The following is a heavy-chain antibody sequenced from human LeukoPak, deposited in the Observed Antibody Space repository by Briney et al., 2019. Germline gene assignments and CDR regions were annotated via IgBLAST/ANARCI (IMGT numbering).Heavy chain of an antibody. Sequence: PGGSLRLSCIASGFTFSSYEMDWVRRAPGKGLEWVSYIGSSGGSRYYADSVKGRLTTSRDNAKNSLYLQMNSLRAEDTAVYYCAREDGDAFDIWGQGTMVTVSS. CDR2: IGSSGGSR. CDR3: AREDGDAFDI. J-gene: IGHJ3*02. D-gene: IGHD5-24*01. V-gene: IGHV3-48*03. CDR1: GFTFSSYE.